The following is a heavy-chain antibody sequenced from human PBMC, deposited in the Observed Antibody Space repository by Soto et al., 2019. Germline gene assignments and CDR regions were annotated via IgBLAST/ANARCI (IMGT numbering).Heavy chain of an antibody. CDR3: ARGGRGSGLYFLYYFDL. Sequence: PSETLYLTCSVSAGSLSNYYWTWIRQSPGKGLEWIGEIYHTGSTKYNPSLKSRVAISVDMSKNQFSLTLNSVTPADTAVYYCARGGRGSGLYFLYYFDLWGQGTLVTVSS. D-gene: IGHD6-19*01. V-gene: IGHV4-59*01. CDR1: AGSLSNYY. J-gene: IGHJ4*02. CDR2: IYHTGST.